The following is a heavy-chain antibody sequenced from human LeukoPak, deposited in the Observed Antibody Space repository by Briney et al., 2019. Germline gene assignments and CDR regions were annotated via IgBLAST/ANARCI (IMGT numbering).Heavy chain of an antibody. D-gene: IGHD2-15*01. J-gene: IGHJ4*01. V-gene: IGHV3-21*01. CDR1: GFTFKIYT. Sequence: GGSLRLSCAASGFTFKIYTMNWVRQAPGKGLEWVSSIGSSGTYIDYADSVKGRFTISRDNAKDSLYVQMNSLRAEDTAVYYCARADVVMVSASLVLDFWGHGTLVSVSS. CDR3: ARADVVMVSASLVLDF. CDR2: IGSSGTYI.